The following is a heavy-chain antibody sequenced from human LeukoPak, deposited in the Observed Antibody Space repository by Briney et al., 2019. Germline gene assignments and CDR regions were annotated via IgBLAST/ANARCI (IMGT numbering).Heavy chain of an antibody. CDR1: GGSISSSSYY. D-gene: IGHD3-22*01. Sequence: SETLSLTCTVSGGSISSSSYYWGWIRQPPGKGLEWIGSIYYSGSTYYNPSLKSRVTISVDTSKNQFSLKLSSVTAADMAVYYCARDGDYYDSSGYYYGYFDYWGQGTLVTVSS. CDR3: ARDGDYYDSSGYYYGYFDY. CDR2: IYYSGST. V-gene: IGHV4-39*07. J-gene: IGHJ4*02.